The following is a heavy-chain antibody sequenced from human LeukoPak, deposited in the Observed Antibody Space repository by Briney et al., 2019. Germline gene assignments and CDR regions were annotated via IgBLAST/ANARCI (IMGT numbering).Heavy chain of an antibody. CDR1: GFTFSSYG. V-gene: IGHV3-30*02. J-gene: IGHJ6*03. CDR2: IRYDESNR. CDR3: AIAARGMDV. Sequence: GWSLRLSCAASGFTFSSYGMHWVRQAPGKGLEWVALIRYDESNRYYADSVKGRFTISRDNSKDTLYLQMNSLRAEDTAVYYCAIAARGMDVWGKGTTVAVSS.